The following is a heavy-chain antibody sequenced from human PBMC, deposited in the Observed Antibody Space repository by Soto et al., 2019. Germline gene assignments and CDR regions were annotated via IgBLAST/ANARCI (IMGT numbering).Heavy chain of an antibody. CDR1: GFTFSNAW. CDR3: TTGPLYGDYTYYFDY. J-gene: IGHJ4*02. Sequence: GGSLRLSCAASGFTFSNAWMNWVRQAPGKGLEWVGRIKSKTDGGTTDYAAPVKGRFTISREDSKNTLYLQMNSLKTEDTAMYYCTTGPLYGDYTYYFDYWGQGTLVTVSS. V-gene: IGHV3-15*07. CDR2: IKSKTDGGTT. D-gene: IGHD4-17*01.